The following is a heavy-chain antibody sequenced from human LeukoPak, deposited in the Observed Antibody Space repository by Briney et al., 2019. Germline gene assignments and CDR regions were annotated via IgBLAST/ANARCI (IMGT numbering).Heavy chain of an antibody. CDR3: ARSASVAADYYFDS. CDR2: LNWSGGKT. CDR1: GFKFDDRG. D-gene: IGHD6-19*01. J-gene: IGHJ4*02. V-gene: IGHV3-20*01. Sequence: GGSLRLSCAASGFKFDDRGMSWVRQAPGKGPEWVSGLNWSGGKTGYADSVKGRFTISRDNSKNFVVLQMNSLRVEDTAFYCARSASVAADYYFDSWGQGTLVTVSS.